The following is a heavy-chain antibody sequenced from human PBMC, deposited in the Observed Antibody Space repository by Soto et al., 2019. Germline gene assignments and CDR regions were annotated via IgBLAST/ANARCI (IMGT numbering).Heavy chain of an antibody. CDR1: GFTVSSNY. CDR3: ARDRDGVIVRD. CDR2: IYSGGST. J-gene: IGHJ4*02. D-gene: IGHD3-16*02. V-gene: IGHV3-53*01. Sequence: PGGSLRLSCAASGFTVSSNYMSWVRQAPGKGLEWVSVIYSGGSTYYADSVKGRFTISRDNSKNTLYLQMNSLRAEDTAVYYCARDRDGVIVRDWGKGTLAAVSS.